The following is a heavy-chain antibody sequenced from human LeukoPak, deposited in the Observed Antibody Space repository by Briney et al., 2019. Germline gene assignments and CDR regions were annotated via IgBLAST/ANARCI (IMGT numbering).Heavy chain of an antibody. CDR1: GFIFSNNW. CDR3: VRDLQVWELQY. V-gene: IGHV3-74*01. CDR2: ITPDGTGA. D-gene: IGHD1-26*01. Sequence: GGSLGLSCAASGFIFSNNWMHWVRQTPGKGLEWVSRITPDGTGATYADSVKGRFTIFRDNAQNTVCLQMNSLRVEDTAVYYCVRDLQVWELQYWGQGTLVTVPS. J-gene: IGHJ1*01.